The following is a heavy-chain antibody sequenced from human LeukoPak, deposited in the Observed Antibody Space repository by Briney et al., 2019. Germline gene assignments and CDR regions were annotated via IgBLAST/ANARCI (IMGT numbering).Heavy chain of an antibody. Sequence: ASVKVSCKASGYTFTGYYMHWVRQAPGQGLEWMGWIKPNSGGTNYAQKFQGRVTMTRDTSISTAYMELSRLRSDDTAVYYCASGYSSGWYEGFDPWGQGTLVTVSS. CDR2: IKPNSGGT. V-gene: IGHV1-2*02. CDR3: ASGYSSGWYEGFDP. J-gene: IGHJ5*02. CDR1: GYTFTGYY. D-gene: IGHD6-19*01.